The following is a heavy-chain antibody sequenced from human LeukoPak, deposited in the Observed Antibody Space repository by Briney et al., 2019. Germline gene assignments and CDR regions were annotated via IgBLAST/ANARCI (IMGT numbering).Heavy chain of an antibody. CDR1: GYTFTSYA. CDR3: AKGIRYGSGSYSPLFDC. V-gene: IGHV1-3*01. CDR2: INAGNGNT. J-gene: IGHJ4*02. D-gene: IGHD3-10*01. Sequence: ASVKVSCKASGYTFTSYAMHWVRQAPGQRLEWMGWINAGNGNTKYSQKFQGRVTITRDTSASTAYMELSSLRSEDTAVYYCAKGIRYGSGSYSPLFDCWGQGTLVTVSS.